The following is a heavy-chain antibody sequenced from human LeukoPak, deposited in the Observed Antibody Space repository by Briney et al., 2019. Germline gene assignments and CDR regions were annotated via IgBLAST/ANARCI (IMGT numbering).Heavy chain of an antibody. CDR3: AGHHPRNTVDF. Sequence: PSETLSFTCTVSGGSISSYYWSWIRQPPGEGLEWIAYISDIGSINYNPSLKSRVTISLDTSKNQFSLKLSSVTAADTAVYYCAGHHPRNTVDFWGQGTLVTVSS. CDR1: GGSISSYY. J-gene: IGHJ4*02. D-gene: IGHD2/OR15-2a*01. V-gene: IGHV4-59*08. CDR2: ISDIGSI.